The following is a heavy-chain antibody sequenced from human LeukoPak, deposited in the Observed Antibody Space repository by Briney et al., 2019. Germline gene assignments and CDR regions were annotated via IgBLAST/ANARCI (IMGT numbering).Heavy chain of an antibody. CDR1: GYTFTSYD. CDR2: MSPNSGNT. J-gene: IGHJ3*02. D-gene: IGHD3-22*01. CDR3: ARGIYYYDSSGYYSDAFDI. Sequence: EASVKVSCKASGYTFTSYDINWVRQATGQGLEWMGWMSPNSGNTGYAQKFQGRVTITRNTSISTAYMELSSLRSEDTAVYYCARGIYYYDSSGYYSDAFDIWGQGTMVTVSS. V-gene: IGHV1-8*03.